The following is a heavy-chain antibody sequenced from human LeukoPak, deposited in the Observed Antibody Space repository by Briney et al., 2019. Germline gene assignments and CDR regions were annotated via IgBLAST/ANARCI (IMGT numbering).Heavy chain of an antibody. V-gene: IGHV1-18*01. Sequence: GASVKVSCKASGGTFSSYAISWVRQAPGQGLEWMGWISAYNGNTNYAQKLQGRVTMTTDTSTSTAYMELRSLRSDDTAVYYCARARYYHDSSGYRSFDPWGQGTLVTVSS. CDR1: GGTFSSYA. CDR3: ARARYYHDSSGYRSFDP. CDR2: ISAYNGNT. D-gene: IGHD3-22*01. J-gene: IGHJ5*02.